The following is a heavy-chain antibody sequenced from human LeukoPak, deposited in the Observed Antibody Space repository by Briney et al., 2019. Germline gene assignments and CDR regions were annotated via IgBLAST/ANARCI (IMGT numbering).Heavy chain of an antibody. CDR2: IYSDGSNT. D-gene: IGHD4-11*01. CDR3: TRDSKYVMDV. Sequence: PGGSLRLSYAASGFTFSSYWMHWVRQAPGKGLVWVSRIYSDGSNTIYADSVKGRFTMSRDNAKNTLYLQMNSLTAEDTAIYYCTRDSKYVMDVWGQGTTVTVSS. J-gene: IGHJ6*02. V-gene: IGHV3-74*01. CDR1: GFTFSSYW.